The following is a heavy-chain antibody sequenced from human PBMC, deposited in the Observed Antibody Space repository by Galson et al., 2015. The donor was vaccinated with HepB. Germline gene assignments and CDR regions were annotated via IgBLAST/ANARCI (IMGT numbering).Heavy chain of an antibody. CDR3: ATGLPAASPYYYGMDV. V-gene: IGHV1-2*04. Sequence: SVKVSCKASGYTFTGYYMHWVRQAPGQGLEWMGWINPNSGGTNYAQKFQGWVTMTRDTSISTAYMELSRLRSDDTAVYYCATGLPAASPYYYGMDVWGQGTTVTVSS. CDR2: INPNSGGT. CDR1: GYTFTGYY. D-gene: IGHD2-2*01. J-gene: IGHJ6*02.